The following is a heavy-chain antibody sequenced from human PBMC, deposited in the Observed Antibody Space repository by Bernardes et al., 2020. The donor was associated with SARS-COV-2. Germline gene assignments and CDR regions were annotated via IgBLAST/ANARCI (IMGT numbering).Heavy chain of an antibody. V-gene: IGHV4-59*08. D-gene: IGHD6-13*01. CDR2: IYFAGST. J-gene: IGHJ5*02. Sequence: ATLSLTCSVSGCSISSYYWSWIRTPPGKGLEWLGYIYFAGSTRYNPSLKGRISISVDTSKNQFSLRLNSVTAADTAVYYCARQPDGIAAEDPFDPWGQGTLVTVSS. CDR3: ARQPDGIAAEDPFDP. CDR1: GCSISSYY.